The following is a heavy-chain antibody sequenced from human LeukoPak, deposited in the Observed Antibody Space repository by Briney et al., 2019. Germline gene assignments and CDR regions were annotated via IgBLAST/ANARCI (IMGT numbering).Heavy chain of an antibody. CDR2: IIPIFGTA. D-gene: IGHD3-22*01. J-gene: IGHJ4*02. CDR1: GGTFSSYA. V-gene: IGHV1-69*05. CDR3: ARDGLLKTYYYDSSGDPGGY. Sequence: ASVKVSCKASGGTFSSYAISWVRQAPGQGLEWMGGIIPIFGTANYAQKFQGRVTITTDESTSTAYMELSSLRSEDTAVYYCARDGLLKTYYYDSSGDPGGYWGQGTLVTVSS.